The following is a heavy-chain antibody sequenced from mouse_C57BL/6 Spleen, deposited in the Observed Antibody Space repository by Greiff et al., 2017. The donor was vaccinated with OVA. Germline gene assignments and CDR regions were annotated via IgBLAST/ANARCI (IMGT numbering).Heavy chain of an antibody. CDR3: ARGGTNAMDY. J-gene: IGHJ4*01. D-gene: IGHD3-3*01. Sequence: QVQLQQSGPELVKPGASVKLSCKASGYTFTSYDINWVKQRPGQGLEWIGWIYPRAGSTKYNEKFKGKATLTVDTSSSTAYMELHSLTSADSAVYFCARGGTNAMDYWGTGTSVTVSS. V-gene: IGHV1-85*01. CDR2: IYPRAGST. CDR1: GYTFTSYD.